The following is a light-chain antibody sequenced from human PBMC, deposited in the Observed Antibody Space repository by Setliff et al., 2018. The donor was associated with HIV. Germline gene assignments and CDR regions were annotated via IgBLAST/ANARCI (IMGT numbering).Light chain of an antibody. V-gene: IGLV2-8*01. CDR3: SSYAGNKGDV. Sequence: QSALAQPPSASGSPGQSVTISCTGTSGDVGGYNYVSWYQQYPGKAPKLLIHEVTKRPSGVPDRFSGSKSGKTASLTVSGLQAEDEADYYCSSYAGNKGDVFGTGTKVTV. J-gene: IGLJ1*01. CDR2: EVT. CDR1: SGDVGGYNY.